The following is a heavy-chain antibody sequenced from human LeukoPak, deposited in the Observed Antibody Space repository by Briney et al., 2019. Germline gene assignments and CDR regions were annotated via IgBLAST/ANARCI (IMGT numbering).Heavy chain of an antibody. V-gene: IGHV1-2*02. Sequence: ASVKVSCKASGYTFTGYYMHWVRQAPGQGLEWMGWIHPNSGGTNYAQKFQGRVTMTRDTSISTAYMELSRLRSEDTAVYYCARVLTGYLGYYYYYMDVWGKGTTVTISS. J-gene: IGHJ6*03. D-gene: IGHD3-9*01. CDR3: ARVLTGYLGYYYYYMDV. CDR2: IHPNSGGT. CDR1: GYTFTGYY.